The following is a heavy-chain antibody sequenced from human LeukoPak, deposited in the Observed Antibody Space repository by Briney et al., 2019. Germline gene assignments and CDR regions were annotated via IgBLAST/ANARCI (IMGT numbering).Heavy chain of an antibody. D-gene: IGHD2-15*01. J-gene: IGHJ4*02. Sequence: GGSLRLSCAASGFTFDDYGMTWVRQVPGKGLEWVSGINWDGGSIGYADSVKGRFTMPRYNAKNSMYLQMNSLRDDDTALYYCARGYCSNGGCYLFGYWGQGTLVTVSS. V-gene: IGHV3-20*04. CDR1: GFTFDDYG. CDR2: INWDGGSI. CDR3: ARGYCSNGGCYLFGY.